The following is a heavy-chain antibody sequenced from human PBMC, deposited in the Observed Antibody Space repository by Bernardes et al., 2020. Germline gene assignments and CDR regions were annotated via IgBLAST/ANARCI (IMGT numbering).Heavy chain of an antibody. D-gene: IGHD2-2*01. CDR3: ARGPLVVVVPAVQGWFDP. CDR2: INHSGST. CDR1: GWSFSGYY. J-gene: IGHJ5*02. Sequence: SETLSLTCAVYGWSFSGYYWSWFRQPPGKGLEWIGEINHSGSTNYNPHLMSRVTTSVDTSKNQFSLELSYVTAADTAVYYCARGPLVVVVPAVQGWFDPWGEGTLDTVSS. V-gene: IGHV4-34*01.